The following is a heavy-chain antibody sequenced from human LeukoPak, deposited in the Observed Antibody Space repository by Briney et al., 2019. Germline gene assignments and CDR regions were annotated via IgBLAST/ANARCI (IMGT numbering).Heavy chain of an antibody. Sequence: GGSLRLSCAGSGFPFNSYSMNWVRQAPGMGLEWVSSISSSSTYIYYADSMKGRFTISRDNAKNSLYLQMNSLRAEDTAVYYCARGLSSGYPLFDYWGQGTLVTVSS. V-gene: IGHV3-21*01. D-gene: IGHD3-22*01. CDR3: ARGLSSGYPLFDY. CDR2: ISSSSTYI. J-gene: IGHJ4*02. CDR1: GFPFNSYS.